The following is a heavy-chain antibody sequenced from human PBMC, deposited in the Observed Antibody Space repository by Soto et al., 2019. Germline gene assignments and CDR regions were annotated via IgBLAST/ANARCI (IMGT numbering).Heavy chain of an antibody. D-gene: IGHD6-13*01. CDR1: GGSSSSAGYS. CDR3: ARRLSYGVAGAGTLFEF. Sequence: PSETLSLTCTVSGGSSSSAGYSWGWIRQPPGKGLEWIGRIHYSGRASYSPSLRSRVTISLDTSESLFSLKLTSVTAADTAVYYCARRLSYGVAGAGTLFEFWGQGTLVTSPQ. CDR2: IHYSGRA. V-gene: IGHV4-39*01. J-gene: IGHJ4*02.